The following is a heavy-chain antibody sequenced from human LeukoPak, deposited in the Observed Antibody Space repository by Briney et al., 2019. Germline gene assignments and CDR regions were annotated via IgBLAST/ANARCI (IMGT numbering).Heavy chain of an antibody. CDR2: IIPTIDIT. V-gene: IGHV1-69*04. D-gene: IGHD3-10*01. CDR1: GDIFSSFA. CDR3: ARDLSIRFGQLTHEPLDY. J-gene: IGHJ4*02. Sequence: SVKVSCKASGDIFSSFAISWVRQAPGQGLEWMGRIIPTIDITNYAQKFQDRVTITADKSTNTAYMELSSLTSEDTAMYYCARDLSIRFGQLTHEPLDYWGQGTLVTVSS.